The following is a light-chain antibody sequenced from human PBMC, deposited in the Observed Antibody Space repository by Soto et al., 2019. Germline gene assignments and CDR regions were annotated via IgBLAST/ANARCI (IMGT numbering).Light chain of an antibody. CDR1: QRVSSNN. J-gene: IGKJ3*01. CDR2: GAS. CDR3: QQYGRSPFT. Sequence: EIVLTQSPGTPSLSPGERATLSCRASQRVSSNNLAWYQQRPGQAPRVVIYGASTRATGLPERFSGSGSGTDFTLTISRLEPEDFAVYYCQQYGRSPFTFGPGTKVDIK. V-gene: IGKV3-20*01.